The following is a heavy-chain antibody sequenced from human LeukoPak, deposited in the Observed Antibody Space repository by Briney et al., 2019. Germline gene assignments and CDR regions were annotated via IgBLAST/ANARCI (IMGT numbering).Heavy chain of an antibody. V-gene: IGHV3-7*03. CDR1: GFTFNRCW. CDR2: IKEDGGEI. CDR3: ARSGYSHSWDY. J-gene: IGHJ4*02. Sequence: GGSLRLSCVVSGFTFNRCWMNWVRQAPGKGLEWVANIKEDGGEIHFVDSMKGRFTISRDNAKNSLYLQMNSLRGDDTAVYYCARSGYSHSWDYWGQGTLVIVSS. D-gene: IGHD1-26*01.